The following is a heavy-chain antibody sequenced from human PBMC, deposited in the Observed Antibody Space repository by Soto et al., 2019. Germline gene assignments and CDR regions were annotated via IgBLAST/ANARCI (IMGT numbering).Heavy chain of an antibody. CDR3: AREVQVHTPAFVY. D-gene: IGHD3-10*01. J-gene: IGHJ4*02. CDR1: GGTFNTYA. V-gene: IGHV1-69*19. CDR2: ISPMFGAA. Sequence: QVQLVQSGAEMKKPGSSVKVSCQSSGGTFNTYAMNWGRQAPGQGPEWMGDISPMFGAANYAPKFQGRVTVTADESTGTSYMQLSSLTSADTDLYFCAREVQVHTPAFVYWGQGTLVTVSS.